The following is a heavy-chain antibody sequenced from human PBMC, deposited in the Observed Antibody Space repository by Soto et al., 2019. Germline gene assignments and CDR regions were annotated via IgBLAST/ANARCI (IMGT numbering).Heavy chain of an antibody. J-gene: IGHJ4*02. CDR1: CVSIISGNW. D-gene: IGHD3-10*01. CDR2: IFHDGTA. CDR3: ARLVYDTRLNYMYFDF. V-gene: IGHV4-4*02. Sequence: SETLSLTCAFSCVSIISGNWWTWVRQSPQRGLEYIGEIFHDGTANYYPSFERRVAISVDTSKNQFSLKLTSVTAADTAIYFCARLVYDTRLNYMYFDFWGQGTLVTVSS.